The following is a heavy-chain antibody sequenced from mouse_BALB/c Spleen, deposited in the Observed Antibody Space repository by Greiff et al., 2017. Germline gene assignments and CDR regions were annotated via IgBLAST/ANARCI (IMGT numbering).Heavy chain of an antibody. J-gene: IGHJ2*01. CDR3: ARHGGDYDTSLFDY. CDR2: ISSGGSYT. CDR1: GFTFSSYG. D-gene: IGHD2-4*01. Sequence: EVMLVESGGDLVKPGGSLKLSCAASGFTFSSYGMSWVRQTPDKRLEWVATISSGGSYTYYPDSVKGRFTISRDNAKNTLYLQMSSLKSEDTAMYYCARHGGDYDTSLFDYWGQGTTLTVSS. V-gene: IGHV5-6*02.